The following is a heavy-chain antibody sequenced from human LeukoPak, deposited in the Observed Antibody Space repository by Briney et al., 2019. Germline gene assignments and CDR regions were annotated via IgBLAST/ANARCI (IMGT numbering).Heavy chain of an antibody. CDR2: ISGSGGST. V-gene: IGHV3-23*01. Sequence: GGSLRLSCAASGFTFSSYAMSWVRQAPGKGLDWVSAISGSGGSTYYADSVKGRFTISRDNSKYTLYLQMNSLRAEDTAVYYCAKVYYDILTGYYTAFDYWGQGTLVTVSS. D-gene: IGHD3-9*01. CDR1: GFTFSSYA. CDR3: AKVYYDILTGYYTAFDY. J-gene: IGHJ4*02.